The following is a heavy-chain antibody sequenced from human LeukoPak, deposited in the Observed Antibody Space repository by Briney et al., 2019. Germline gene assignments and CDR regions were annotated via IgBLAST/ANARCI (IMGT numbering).Heavy chain of an antibody. CDR1: GFTFSSYG. V-gene: IGHV3-23*01. D-gene: IGHD3-3*01. CDR3: AKEMAYDFWSGQFDY. Sequence: GRSLRLSCAASGFTFSSYGMHWVRQAPGKGLECVSGMSGRGDRTYYADSVKGRFTISRDSSKSTQYLQMNSLRAEDTAVYFCAKEMAYDFWSGQFDYWGQGTLVTVSS. CDR2: MSGRGDRT. J-gene: IGHJ4*02.